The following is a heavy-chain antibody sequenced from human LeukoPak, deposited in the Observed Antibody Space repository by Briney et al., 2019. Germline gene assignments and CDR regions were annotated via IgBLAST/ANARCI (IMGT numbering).Heavy chain of an antibody. Sequence: SETLSLTCAVYGGSFNGYYWSWIRQPPGKGLEWIGEINHSGSTNYNPSLKSRVTISVDTSKNQFSLKLSSVTAADTAVYYCARSPRRAFDIWGQGTMVTVSS. CDR3: ARSPRRAFDI. CDR2: INHSGST. CDR1: GGSFNGYY. V-gene: IGHV4-34*01. J-gene: IGHJ3*02.